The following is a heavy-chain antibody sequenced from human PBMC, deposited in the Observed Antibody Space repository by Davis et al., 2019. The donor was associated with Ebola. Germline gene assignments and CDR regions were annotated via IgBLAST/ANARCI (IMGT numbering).Heavy chain of an antibody. CDR3: VRGTSDWRGLDY. CDR1: GFTFTTRF. J-gene: IGHJ4*02. Sequence: GESLKISCAASGFTFTTRFMHWVRQSPGEGLVCLSVISPDGTHTNYADSVKGRFTISRDNAKNTVYLQMNSLKDEDTGVYYCVRGTSDWRGLDYWGQGTLVPVS. CDR2: ISPDGTHT. V-gene: IGHV3-74*01. D-gene: IGHD3-3*01.